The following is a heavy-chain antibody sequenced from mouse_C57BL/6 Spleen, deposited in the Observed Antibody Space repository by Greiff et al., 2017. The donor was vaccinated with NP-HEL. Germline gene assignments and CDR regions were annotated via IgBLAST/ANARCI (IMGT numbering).Heavy chain of an antibody. CDR3: ARGVYYGSSYYAMDY. D-gene: IGHD1-1*01. CDR1: GYTFTSYS. V-gene: IGHV1-64*01. CDR2: IHPNSGST. J-gene: IGHJ4*01. Sequence: QVQLQQPGAELVKPGASVKLSCKASGYTFTSYSMHWVKQRPGQGLEWIGMIHPNSGSTNYNEKFKSKATLTVDKSSSTAYMQLRSLTCEDSAVYYGARGVYYGSSYYAMDYWGQGTSVTVSS.